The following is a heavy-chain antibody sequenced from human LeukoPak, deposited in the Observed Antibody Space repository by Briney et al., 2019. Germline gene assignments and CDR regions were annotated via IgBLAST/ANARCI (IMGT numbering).Heavy chain of an antibody. CDR1: GFTFDDYA. D-gene: IGHD1-26*01. CDR3: AREGGPTNWFDP. CDR2: ISWNSGSI. J-gene: IGHJ5*02. V-gene: IGHV3-9*01. Sequence: PGGSLRLPCAASGFTFDDYAMPWVGQAPGKGLEWVSGISWNSGSIGYADSVKGRFTISRDNAKNSLYLQMNSLRAEDTAVYYCAREGGPTNWFDPWGQGTLVTVSS.